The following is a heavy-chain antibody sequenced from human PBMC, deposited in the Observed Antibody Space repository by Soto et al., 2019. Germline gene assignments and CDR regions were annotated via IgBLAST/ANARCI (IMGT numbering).Heavy chain of an antibody. J-gene: IGHJ4*02. D-gene: IGHD1-7*01. Sequence: QITLKESGPTLVKPTQTLTLTCTFSGFSISTNGVGVGWIRQPPGKALEWLAVIYWDDTKHYSPSLKSRLTITKDTSKYQVVLTMTNVDPVDTATYYCTRTGAGTTSLDHWGQGTLVTVSS. CDR2: IYWDDTK. V-gene: IGHV2-5*02. CDR1: GFSISTNGVG. CDR3: TRTGAGTTSLDH.